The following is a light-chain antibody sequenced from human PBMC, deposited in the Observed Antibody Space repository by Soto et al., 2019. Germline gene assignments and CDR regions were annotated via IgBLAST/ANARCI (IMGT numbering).Light chain of an antibody. J-gene: IGKJ5*01. CDR2: GAS. CDR3: QHFGGTTFT. Sequence: ILFTQSPSTLSLSPGEGATLSRRASQSVSSSYIAWYQQRPGQTPSLLIYGASTRATGIPDRFSGSGSGTHFTLTISRLEPGDFAVYYCQHFGGTTFTFGQGTRLEIK. V-gene: IGKV3-20*01. CDR1: QSVSSSY.